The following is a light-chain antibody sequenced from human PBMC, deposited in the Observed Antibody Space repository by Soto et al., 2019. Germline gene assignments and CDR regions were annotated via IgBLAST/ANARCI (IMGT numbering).Light chain of an antibody. CDR2: AAS. J-gene: IGKJ1*01. V-gene: IGKV1-39*01. CDR1: KSISSD. CDR3: QRSYSTPRT. Sequence: DIQMPQPPPSLSASVGDRVTITCRASKSISSDLNWYQQNPGKAPKLLIYAASSLQSGVPSRFSGSGSGTDFTLTISSLQPEDFATYYCQRSYSTPRTFGQGTKVEI.